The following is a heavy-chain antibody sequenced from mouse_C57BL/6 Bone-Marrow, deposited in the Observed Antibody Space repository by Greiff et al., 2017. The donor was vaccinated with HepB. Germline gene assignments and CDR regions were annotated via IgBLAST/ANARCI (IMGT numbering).Heavy chain of an antibody. Sequence: EVKVVESGAELVKPGASVKLSCTASGFNIKDYYMHWVKQRTEQGLEWIGRIDPEDGETKYAPKFQGKATITADTSSNTAYLQLSSLTSEDTAVYYCAPYDYDGHYYAMDYWGQGTSVTVSS. CDR1: GFNIKDYY. CDR3: APYDYDGHYYAMDY. D-gene: IGHD2-4*01. CDR2: IDPEDGET. V-gene: IGHV14-2*01. J-gene: IGHJ4*01.